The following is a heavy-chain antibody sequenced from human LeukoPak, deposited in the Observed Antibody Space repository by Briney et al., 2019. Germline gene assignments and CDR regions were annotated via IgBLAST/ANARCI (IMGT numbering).Heavy chain of an antibody. CDR1: GGSISSGDYY. V-gene: IGHV4-30-4*01. Sequence: SETLSLTCTVSGGSISSGDYYWSWIRQPPGKGLEWIGYIYYSGSTYYNPSLKSRVTISVDTSKNQFSLKLSSVTAADTAVYYCARGRWQQLVLGWFDPWGQGTLVTVSS. CDR3: ARGRWQQLVLGWFDP. CDR2: IYYSGST. J-gene: IGHJ5*02. D-gene: IGHD6-13*01.